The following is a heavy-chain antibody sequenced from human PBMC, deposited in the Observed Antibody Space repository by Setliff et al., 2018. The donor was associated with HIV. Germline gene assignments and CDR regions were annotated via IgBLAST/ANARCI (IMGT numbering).Heavy chain of an antibody. CDR1: GFSLSDYY. Sequence: GGSLRLSCAVSGFSLSDYYMDWVRQAPGKGLEWVGRTRNRANNYITDYATSVQGRFTISRDYSKDSLFLQMDNLETEDTAVYYCVRAAAGLDVWSQGNRVTVSS. J-gene: IGHJ4*02. V-gene: IGHV3-72*01. CDR3: VRAAAGLDV. CDR2: TRNRANNYIT.